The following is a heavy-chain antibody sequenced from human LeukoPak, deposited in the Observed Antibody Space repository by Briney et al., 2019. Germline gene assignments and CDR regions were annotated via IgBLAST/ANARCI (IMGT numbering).Heavy chain of an antibody. J-gene: IGHJ4*02. CDR3: ARKTVVGSYFDY. CDR1: GFTFSSYW. Sequence: GSLRLSCAASGFTFSSYWMSWVRQAPGKGLEWVANIKQDGSDKYYVDSVKGRFTISRDNAKNSLYLQINSLRAEDTAVYYCARKTVVGSYFDYWGQGTPVTVSS. CDR2: IKQDGSDK. V-gene: IGHV3-7*03. D-gene: IGHD4-23*01.